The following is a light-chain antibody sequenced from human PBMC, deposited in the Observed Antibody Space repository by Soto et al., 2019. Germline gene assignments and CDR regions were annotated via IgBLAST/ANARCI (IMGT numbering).Light chain of an antibody. V-gene: IGKV3-15*01. Sequence: DIVVTQSPATLSVSPGERATLSCRASQSVSSDLAWYQQKPGQAPRLLIYGASTRATGIPARFSGSGSGTEFTLTISRLEPGDFVVYYCQQYGSAPNAFGQGTRLEIK. CDR2: GAS. J-gene: IGKJ5*01. CDR3: QQYGSAPNA. CDR1: QSVSSD.